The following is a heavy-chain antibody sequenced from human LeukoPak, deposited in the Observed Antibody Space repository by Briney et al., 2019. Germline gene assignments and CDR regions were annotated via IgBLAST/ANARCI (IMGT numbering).Heavy chain of an antibody. CDR1: GGSSSNYY. J-gene: IGHJ3*02. CDR2: ANHRGST. Sequence: SETLSLTCAVYGGSSSNYYWSWIRQPPGKGLEWIGKANHRGSTNYNPSLKSRVTISVDRSKNQFSLKLSAVTAADTAVYYCARSIFGVVINAFDIWGQGTMVTVSS. CDR3: ARSIFGVVINAFDI. D-gene: IGHD3-3*02. V-gene: IGHV4-34*01.